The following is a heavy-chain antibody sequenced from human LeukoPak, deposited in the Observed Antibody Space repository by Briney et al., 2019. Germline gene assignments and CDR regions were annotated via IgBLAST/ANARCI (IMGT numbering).Heavy chain of an antibody. J-gene: IGHJ4*02. CDR3: ANVNAMSTGY. Sequence: GGSLRLSCAASGFTFSSYAMNWVRQAPGKGLEWVSYISSSGSTIYYAGSVKGRFTISRDNSKNTLYLQMNSLRAEDTAVYYCANVNAMSTGYWGQGTLVTVSS. V-gene: IGHV3-48*03. D-gene: IGHD2-2*01. CDR1: GFTFSSYA. CDR2: ISSSGSTI.